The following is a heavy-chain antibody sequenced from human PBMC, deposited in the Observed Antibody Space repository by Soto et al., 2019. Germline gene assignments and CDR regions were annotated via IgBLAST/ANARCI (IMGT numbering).Heavy chain of an antibody. Sequence: PGGSLRLSCAASGFTFSSYSMNWVRQAPGKGLEWISYISTTSSSIYYADSVKGRFTISRDNAKNSLFLQMNSLRDEDTAVYYCARDHDWAFDYWGQGAPVTVSS. V-gene: IGHV3-48*02. CDR1: GFTFSSYS. CDR3: ARDHDWAFDY. D-gene: IGHD3-9*01. CDR2: ISTTSSSI. J-gene: IGHJ4*02.